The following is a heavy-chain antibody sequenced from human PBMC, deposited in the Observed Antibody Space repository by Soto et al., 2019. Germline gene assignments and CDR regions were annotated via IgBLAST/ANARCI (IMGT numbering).Heavy chain of an antibody. Sequence: EVQLVQSGAEVKKPGESLRISCKGSGYSFTSYWISWVRQMPGKGLEWMGGNEPSDSYTNYSPSCHSHVTISGDKSISTAYLQWSSLKASDTAMFYCARRAYARRGYYYVRAFDIWGQGKMVTVSS. V-gene: IGHV5-10-1*01. CDR1: GYSFTSYW. CDR2: NEPSDSYT. J-gene: IGHJ3*02. D-gene: IGHD3-22*01. CDR3: ARRAYARRGYYYVRAFDI.